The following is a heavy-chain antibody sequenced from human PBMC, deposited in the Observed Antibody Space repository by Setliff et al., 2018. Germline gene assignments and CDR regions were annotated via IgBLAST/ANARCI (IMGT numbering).Heavy chain of an antibody. Sequence: SETLSLTCAVYGDSFSDYYWSWIRQPPGKGLEWIEEINHRGSTNYSPSLMSRVSISVDTSKNQFSLKLRSVTAADTAVYYCARLSWNGLRYYGLDVWGQGTTVTVSS. CDR2: INHRGST. D-gene: IGHD3-3*01. CDR3: ARLSWNGLRYYGLDV. V-gene: IGHV4-34*01. J-gene: IGHJ6*02. CDR1: GDSFSDYY.